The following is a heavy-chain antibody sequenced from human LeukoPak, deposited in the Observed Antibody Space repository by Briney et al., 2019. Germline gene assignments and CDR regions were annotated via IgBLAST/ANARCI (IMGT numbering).Heavy chain of an antibody. J-gene: IGHJ6*02. D-gene: IGHD2-2*01. CDR2: FDPEDGET. V-gene: IGHV1-24*01. CDR3: ATVASTSPWYYGMDV. Sequence: ASVKVSCKASGYTFTSYDINWVRQATGQGLEWMGGFDPEDGETIYAQKFQGRVTMTEDTSTDTAYMELSSLRSEDTAVYYCATVASTSPWYYGMDVWGQGTAVTVSS. CDR1: GYTFTSYD.